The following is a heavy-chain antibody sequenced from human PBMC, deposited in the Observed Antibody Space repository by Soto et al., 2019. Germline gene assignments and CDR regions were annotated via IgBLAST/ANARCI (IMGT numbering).Heavy chain of an antibody. CDR2: INTDGSGT. D-gene: IGHD6-6*01. V-gene: IGHV3-74*01. CDR1: GCTCSSDG. J-gene: IGHJ4*02. CDR3: ARARPGPHHYFDY. Sequence: GGSLRLSCAASGCTCSSDGMHWVRQAPGKGLGWVSRINTDGSGTTYADSVKGRFTISRDNAKNMVYLQMNSLRAEDRAVYSCARARPGPHHYFDYWGLGNLVTVS.